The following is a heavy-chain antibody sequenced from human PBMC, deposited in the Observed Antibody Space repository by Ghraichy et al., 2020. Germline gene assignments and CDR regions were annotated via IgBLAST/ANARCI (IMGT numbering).Heavy chain of an antibody. CDR3: ARGKNSGSFKY. CDR1: GGSFSGYY. D-gene: IGHD1-26*01. J-gene: IGHJ4*02. V-gene: IGHV4-34*01. CDR2: INHSGST. Sequence: SETLSLTCAVYGGSFSGYYWSWIRQPPGKGLEWIGEINHSGSTNYNPSLKSRVTISVDTSKNQFSLKLSSVTAADTAVYYCARGKNSGSFKYWGQGTLVTVSS.